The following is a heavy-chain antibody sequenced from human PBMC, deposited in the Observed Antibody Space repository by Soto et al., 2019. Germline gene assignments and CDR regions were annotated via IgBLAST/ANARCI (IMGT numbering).Heavy chain of an antibody. CDR1: GFSFSSHW. CDR2: IKQGGSEK. CDR3: TSLSSTWPRDY. D-gene: IGHD6-13*01. J-gene: IGHJ4*02. V-gene: IGHV3-7*03. Sequence: EVQLVESGGGLVQPGGSLRVSCAASGFSFSSHWMSWVRQAPGKGLEWVANIKQGGSEKYYVDSVKGRFTISRDNVKNSLYLQMNSLRAEDTAIYYCTSLSSTWPRDYWGQGTLVTVSS.